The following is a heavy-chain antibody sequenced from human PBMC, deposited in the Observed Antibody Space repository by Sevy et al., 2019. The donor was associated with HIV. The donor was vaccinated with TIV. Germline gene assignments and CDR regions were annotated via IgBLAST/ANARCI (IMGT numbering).Heavy chain of an antibody. CDR2: ISSSGSTI. CDR1: GFTFSDYY. Sequence: GGSLRLSCAASGFTFSDYYMSWIRQAPGKGLEWVSYISSSGSTIYYADSVRGRFIISRDNAKNSLYLQMNSLRAEDTAVYYCARDSSGYLAGGDAFDIWGQGTMVTVSS. CDR3: ARDSSGYLAGGDAFDI. V-gene: IGHV3-11*01. D-gene: IGHD3-22*01. J-gene: IGHJ3*02.